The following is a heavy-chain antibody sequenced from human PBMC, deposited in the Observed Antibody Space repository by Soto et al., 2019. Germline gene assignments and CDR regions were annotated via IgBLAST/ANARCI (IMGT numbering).Heavy chain of an antibody. Sequence: QVQLVQSGAEVKKPGSSVKVSCKASGGTFSSYAISWVRQAPGQGLEWMGGIIPIFGTANYEQKFQGSVTTTENESTSTAYMELSSLRAEDTALYYGARDTGEGFGHYYYGMDVWGQGTTVTVSS. CDR1: GGTFSSYA. CDR3: ARDTGEGFGHYYYGMDV. V-gene: IGHV1-69*12. CDR2: IIPIFGTA. J-gene: IGHJ6*02. D-gene: IGHD2-8*02.